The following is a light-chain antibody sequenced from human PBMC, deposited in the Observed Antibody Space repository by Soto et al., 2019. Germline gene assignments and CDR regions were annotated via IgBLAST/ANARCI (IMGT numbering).Light chain of an antibody. CDR1: QSIGSW. V-gene: IGKV1-5*03. CDR3: HQYNTYLWT. J-gene: IGKJ1*01. Sequence: DIQMTQSPSTLSASVGDRVILVCRARQSIGSWLAWYQQKPGKAPKLLIYKASSLESGVPSRFSGSGSGTEFTLTIRSLQPDDFATYYCHQYNTYLWTFGQGTKVEIK. CDR2: KAS.